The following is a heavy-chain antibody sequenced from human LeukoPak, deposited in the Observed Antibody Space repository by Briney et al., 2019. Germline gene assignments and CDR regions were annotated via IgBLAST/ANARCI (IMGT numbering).Heavy chain of an antibody. V-gene: IGHV3-43D*04. CDR3: AKDPIYRRQGEVSPIYYAMDV. Sequence: GGSLRLSCAASGFPFDDHAMHWVRQAPGKGLEWVSLISWDGGRTYYADSVKGRFLISRDNRRNSLYLQMNSLRVEDTALYFCAKDPIYRRQGEVSPIYYAMDVWGRGTTVTVSS. D-gene: IGHD3-16*02. CDR2: ISWDGGRT. J-gene: IGHJ6*04. CDR1: GFPFDDHA.